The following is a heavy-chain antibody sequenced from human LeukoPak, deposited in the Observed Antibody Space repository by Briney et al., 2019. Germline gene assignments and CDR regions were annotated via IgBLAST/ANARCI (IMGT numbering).Heavy chain of an antibody. V-gene: IGHV3-23*01. Sequence: PGGSLRLSCAASGFPVSDNYMTWVRQAPGKGLDWVSGISVSGGNTYYADSVKGRFTISRDNSKNTLYLQMNSLRAEDTAVYYCAKMREGASGSYWDFDYWGQGTLVSVSS. CDR3: AKMREGASGSYWDFDY. D-gene: IGHD3-10*01. J-gene: IGHJ4*02. CDR1: GFPVSDNY. CDR2: ISVSGGNT.